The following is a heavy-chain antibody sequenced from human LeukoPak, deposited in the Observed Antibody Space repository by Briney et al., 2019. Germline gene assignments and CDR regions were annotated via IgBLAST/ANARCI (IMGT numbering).Heavy chain of an antibody. CDR1: GFTFSSYG. Sequence: PGGSLRLSCAASGFTFSSYGMSWVRQAPGKGLEWVSAISGSGGSTYYTDSVKGRFTISRGNSKNTLYLQMNSPRAEDTAVYYCAKEDYYDSSGPRGWGQGTLVTVSS. CDR3: AKEDYYDSSGPRG. CDR2: ISGSGGST. V-gene: IGHV3-23*01. D-gene: IGHD3-22*01. J-gene: IGHJ4*02.